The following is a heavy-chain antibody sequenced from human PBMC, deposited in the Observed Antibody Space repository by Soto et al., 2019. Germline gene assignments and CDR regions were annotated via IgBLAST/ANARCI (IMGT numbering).Heavy chain of an antibody. CDR2: IYPGDSDT. Sequence: LGESLKISCKGSGYSFTSYWIGWVRQMPGKGLEWMGIIYPGDSDTRYSPSFQGQVTISADKSISTAYLQWSSLKASDTAMYYCARRPYCSSTSCYGGMDVWGQGTTVTVSS. V-gene: IGHV5-51*01. CDR3: ARRPYCSSTSCYGGMDV. J-gene: IGHJ6*02. D-gene: IGHD2-2*01. CDR1: GYSFTSYW.